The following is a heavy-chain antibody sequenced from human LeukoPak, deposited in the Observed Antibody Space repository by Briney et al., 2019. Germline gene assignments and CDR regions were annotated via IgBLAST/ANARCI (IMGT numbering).Heavy chain of an antibody. CDR2: IYYSGST. CDR3: ARSEVVITPHFDY. D-gene: IGHD3-22*01. J-gene: IGHJ4*02. V-gene: IGHV4-59*08. CDR1: GGSISSYY. Sequence: SETLSLTCTVSGGSISSYYWSWIRQPPGKGLEWIGYIYYSGSTNYNPSLESRVTISVDTSKNQFSLKLSSVTAADTAVYYCARSEVVITPHFDYWGQGTLVTVSS.